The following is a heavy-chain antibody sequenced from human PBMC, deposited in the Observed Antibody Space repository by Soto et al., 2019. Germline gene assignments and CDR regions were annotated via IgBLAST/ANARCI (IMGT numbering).Heavy chain of an antibody. CDR1: GGSISSSSYY. D-gene: IGHD3-10*01. CDR2: IYYSGST. Sequence: PSETLSLTCTVSGGSISSSSYYWGWIRQPPGKGLEWIGSIYYSGSTYYNPSLKSRVTISVDTSKNTVYLQMNSLTREDTAVYYCAREVYYGSGSHRTRWFDPWGPGTLVTVSS. J-gene: IGHJ5*02. CDR3: AREVYYGSGSHRTRWFDP. V-gene: IGHV4-39*07.